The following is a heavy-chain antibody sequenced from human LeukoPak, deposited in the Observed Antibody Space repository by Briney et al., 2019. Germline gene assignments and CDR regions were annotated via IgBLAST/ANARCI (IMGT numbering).Heavy chain of an antibody. V-gene: IGHV3-7*03. CDR1: GFTFSSYW. D-gene: IGHD3-10*01. Sequence: GGSLRLSCAASGFTFSSYWMSWVRQAPGKGLEWVANIKQDGSEKYYVDSVKGRFTISRDNAKNSLYLQMNSLRSEDTAVYYCARSLRTTITMVRGVIGYWGQGTLVTVSS. CDR3: ARSLRTTITMVRGVIGY. CDR2: IKQDGSEK. J-gene: IGHJ4*02.